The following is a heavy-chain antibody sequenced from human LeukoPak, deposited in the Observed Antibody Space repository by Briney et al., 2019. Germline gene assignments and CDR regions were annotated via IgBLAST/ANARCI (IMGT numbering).Heavy chain of an antibody. V-gene: IGHV4-30-2*01. Sequence: SQTLSLTCAVSGGSISSGGYSWSWIRQPPGKGLEWLGYIYHSGSTYYNPSLKSRVTISVGRSKNQFSLKLSSVTAADTAVYYCASSPYDSSGYYSRPSYYFDYWGQGTLVTVSS. CDR1: GGSISSGGYS. D-gene: IGHD3-22*01. J-gene: IGHJ4*02. CDR3: ASSPYDSSGYYSRPSYYFDY. CDR2: IYHSGST.